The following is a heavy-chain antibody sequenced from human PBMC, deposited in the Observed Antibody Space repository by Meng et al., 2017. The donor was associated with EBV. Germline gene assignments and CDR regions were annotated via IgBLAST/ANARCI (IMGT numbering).Heavy chain of an antibody. CDR2: IHYSGST. D-gene: IGHD2-21*01. V-gene: IGHV4-59*08. CDR1: GDSISDYY. CDR3: ARVNSDCGGVMCYKGWFDP. Sequence: QGQLQESGPGLVKPSEPLSLTCTVSGDSISDYYWSWIRQPPGKGLEWIGYIHYSGSTYYNPSLKSRITISVDMSRNQFSLRLTSVTSADMAVYYCARVNSDCGGVMCYKGWFDPWGQGTLVTVSS. J-gene: IGHJ5*02.